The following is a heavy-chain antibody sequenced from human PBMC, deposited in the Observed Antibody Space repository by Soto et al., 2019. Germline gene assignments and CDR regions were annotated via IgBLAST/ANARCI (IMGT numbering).Heavy chain of an antibody. CDR3: AQDPGEYCSSTSCRGGYYYYGMDV. D-gene: IGHD2-2*01. V-gene: IGHV3-43D*04. Sequence: GWSLRLSCAAAGFTFDDYAMHWVRQAPGKGLEWVSLISWDGGSTYYADSVKGRFTISRDNSKNSLYLQMNSLRAEDTALYYCAQDPGEYCSSTSCRGGYYYYGMDVWGQGTTVTGSS. CDR2: ISWDGGST. J-gene: IGHJ6*02. CDR1: GFTFDDYA.